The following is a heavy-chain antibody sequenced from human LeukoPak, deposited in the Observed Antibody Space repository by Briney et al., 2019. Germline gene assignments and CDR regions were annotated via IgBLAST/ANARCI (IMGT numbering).Heavy chain of an antibody. CDR3: TRDHGPMDY. CDR1: GDSVSSNSAA. V-gene: IGHV6-1*01. Sequence: RSQTLSLTCAISGDSVSSNSAAWNWIRQSPSGGLEWLGRTYYRSRWYIDYALSVKGRITINPDTSKNQFSLQLNSVTPEDTAVYYCTRDHGPMDYWGQGTLVIVSS. CDR2: TYYRSRWYI. J-gene: IGHJ4*02.